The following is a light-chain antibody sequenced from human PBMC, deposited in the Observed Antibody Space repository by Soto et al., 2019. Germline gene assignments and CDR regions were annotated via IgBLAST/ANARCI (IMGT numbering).Light chain of an antibody. CDR1: SGQTTYA. Sequence: QSVLTQSPSASASLGASVKLTCTLISGQTTYAIAWHQQQPGTGPRYLMQLNSDGSHSKGDGIPDRFSGSSSGAERYHTISSLQGDDEADDYYLTWDTGNVVVGGGSKVTVL. V-gene: IGLV4-69*02. CDR2: LNSDGSH. CDR3: LTWDTGNVV. J-gene: IGLJ2*01.